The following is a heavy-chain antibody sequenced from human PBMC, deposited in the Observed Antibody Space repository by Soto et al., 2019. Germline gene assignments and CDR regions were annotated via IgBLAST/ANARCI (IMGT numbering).Heavy chain of an antibody. D-gene: IGHD3-22*01. Sequence: EVQLVESGGGLVKPGGSLRLSCVASVFTFSSYSMNWVRQAPGKGREWVSSISSSSGYIYYADSVKARFTISRDNAKNSLSLQMNSLRAEDTAVYYCARVVHYYDPDYYYCMDVWGLGTTVTFSS. J-gene: IGHJ6*02. V-gene: IGHV3-21*01. CDR3: ARVVHYYDPDYYYCMDV. CDR2: ISSSSGYI. CDR1: VFTFSSYS.